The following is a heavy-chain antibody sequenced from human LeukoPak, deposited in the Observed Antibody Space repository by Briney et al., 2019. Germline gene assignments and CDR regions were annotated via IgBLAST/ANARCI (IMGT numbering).Heavy chain of an antibody. J-gene: IGHJ4*02. CDR3: ATGIRWGSYYGYFDY. Sequence: GASVKVSCKASGYTFTGYYMHWVRQAPGKGLEWMGGFDPEDGETIYAQKFQGRVTMTEDTSTDTAYMELSSLRSEDTAVYYCATGIRWGSYYGYFDYWGQGTLVTVSS. D-gene: IGHD1-26*01. V-gene: IGHV1-24*01. CDR2: FDPEDGET. CDR1: GYTFTGYY.